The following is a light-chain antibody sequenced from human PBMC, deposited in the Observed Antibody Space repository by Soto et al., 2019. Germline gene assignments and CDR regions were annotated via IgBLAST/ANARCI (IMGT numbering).Light chain of an antibody. Sequence: LTLSLRNLSLYEADIATRSCRSSQSVSSSYLAWYQQKPGQAPRLPIYDASSRATGIPDRFSGSGSGTDFSLFIWRLEPEDFAVYYCQQYGLLTWRFGEVSKVDIK. CDR3: QQYGLLTWR. CDR2: DAS. V-gene: IGKV3-20*01. J-gene: IGKJ1*01. CDR1: QSVSSSY.